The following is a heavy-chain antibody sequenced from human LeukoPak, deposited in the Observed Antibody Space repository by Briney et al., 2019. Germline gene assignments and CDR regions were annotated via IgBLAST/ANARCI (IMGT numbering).Heavy chain of an antibody. V-gene: IGHV4-34*01. Sequence: SETLSLTCAVYGGSFSGYYWSWIRQPPGKGLEWIGEINHSGSTNYNPSLKSRVTISVDTSKNQFSLKLSSVTAADTAVYYCARGGGSYFNYWGQGTLVTVSS. CDR1: GGSFSGYY. CDR3: ARGGGSYFNY. D-gene: IGHD1-26*01. CDR2: INHSGST. J-gene: IGHJ4*02.